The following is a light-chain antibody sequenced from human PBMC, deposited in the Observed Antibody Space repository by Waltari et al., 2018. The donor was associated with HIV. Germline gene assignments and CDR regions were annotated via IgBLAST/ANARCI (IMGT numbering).Light chain of an antibody. Sequence: QSVLTQPPSVSGTPGPNVTISCSGSSSNIGSNIVNWYQQLPGAAPKLLIYTNDQRPSGVPDRFSGSKSGTSASLAISGLQSADEADYYCAAWDDSLNGMFGGGTKLTVL. CDR1: SSNIGSNI. CDR2: TND. V-gene: IGLV1-44*01. CDR3: AAWDDSLNGM. J-gene: IGLJ3*02.